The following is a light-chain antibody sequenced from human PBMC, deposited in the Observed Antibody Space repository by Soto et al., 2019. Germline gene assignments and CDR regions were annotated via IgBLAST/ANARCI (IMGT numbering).Light chain of an antibody. CDR3: QQYGSSPIT. CDR1: QSVSSSY. J-gene: IGKJ5*01. CDR2: GAS. V-gene: IGKV3-20*01. Sequence: EIVLTQSPATLAFSPGERATLSGRASQSVSSSYLAWYQQKPGQAPRLLIYGASSRATGIPDRFSGSGSGTDFTLTISRLEPEDFAVYYCQQYGSSPITFGQGTRLEI.